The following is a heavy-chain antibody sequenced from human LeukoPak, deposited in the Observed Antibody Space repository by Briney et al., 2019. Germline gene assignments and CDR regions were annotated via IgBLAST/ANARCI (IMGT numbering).Heavy chain of an antibody. CDR1: GGSISGYY. D-gene: IGHD3/OR15-3a*01. J-gene: IGHJ4*02. V-gene: IGHV4-59*01. Sequence: SETLSLTCTVSGGSISGYYWKWIRQPPGKGLEWIGYIYYTGSTNYSPSLNSRVAISIDTSKNQFSLELSSVTAADTAVYYCARGSRTIFGLIMTDSWGQGTLVTVSS. CDR3: ARGSRTIFGLIMTDS. CDR2: IYYTGST.